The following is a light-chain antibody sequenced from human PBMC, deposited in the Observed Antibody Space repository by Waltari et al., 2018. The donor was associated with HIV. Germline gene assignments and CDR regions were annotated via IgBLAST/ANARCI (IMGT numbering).Light chain of an antibody. CDR2: YDS. CDR1: YIGRRS. J-gene: IGLJ1*01. Sequence: TQPPSVSVAAGGTATITCDGDYIGRRSVHWYQQRPGQAPNLIIYYDSDRPSGIPERFSGSNSGRTATLTISRVEAGDEAVYFCQVCSYSHRYVFGGGTTVTVI. V-gene: IGLV3-21*04. CDR3: QVCSYSHRYV.